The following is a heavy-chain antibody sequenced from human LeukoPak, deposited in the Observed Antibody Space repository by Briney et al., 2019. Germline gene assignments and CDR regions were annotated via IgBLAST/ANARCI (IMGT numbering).Heavy chain of an antibody. CDR3: ARGPTRYYFDY. CDR2: IYYSGST. V-gene: IGHV4-59*01. CDR1: GGSISSYY. J-gene: IGHJ4*02. Sequence: SETLSLTCTVSGGSISSYYWSWIRQPPGKGLEWIGYIYYSGSTNYNPSLKSRVTISVDTSKNQFSLKLSSVTAADTAVYYCARGPTRYYFDYWGQGTLVTVSS.